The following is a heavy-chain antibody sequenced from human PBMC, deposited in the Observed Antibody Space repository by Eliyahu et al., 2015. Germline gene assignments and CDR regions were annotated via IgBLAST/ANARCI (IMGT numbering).Heavy chain of an antibody. Sequence: QVQLVQSGAEVKKPGASVKVSCKASGYXFPSYYMXWVRQAPGQGLEWMGIINPSGGSTSYAQKFQGRVTMTRDTSTNTVYMELSSLRSEDTAVYYCARTSGYCSGGTCYHDYXGQGTLVTVSS. CDR1: GYXFPSYY. CDR3: ARTSGYCSGGTCYHDY. CDR2: INPSGGST. D-gene: IGHD2-15*01. V-gene: IGHV1-46*01. J-gene: IGHJ4*02.